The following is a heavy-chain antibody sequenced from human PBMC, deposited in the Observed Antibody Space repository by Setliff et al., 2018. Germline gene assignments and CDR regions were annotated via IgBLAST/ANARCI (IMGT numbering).Heavy chain of an antibody. D-gene: IGHD3-22*01. J-gene: IGHJ3*02. CDR2: INPSSGRT. CDR3: ARDVFPYHYEGAFDI. CDR1: GYTFTSHY. V-gene: IGHV1-46*01. Sequence: PSVKVSCKASGYTFTSHYMHWVRRAPGLGLEWMGTINPSSGRTSYAQKFQGRVTMTRDTSTSTVYMDMSSLRSEDTAVYYCARDVFPYHYEGAFDIWGQGTMVTVSS.